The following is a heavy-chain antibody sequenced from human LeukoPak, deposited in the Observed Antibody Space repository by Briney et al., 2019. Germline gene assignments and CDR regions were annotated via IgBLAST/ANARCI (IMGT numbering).Heavy chain of an antibody. Sequence: PGGSLRLSCAASGFTLSGNWMHWVRQAPGKGLVWFSRINSDGSSTSYADSVKGRFTISRDNATNTLYLQMNSLRAEDTAVYYCARRDNYDYWGQGTLVTVSS. V-gene: IGHV3-74*01. CDR2: INSDGSST. CDR3: ARRDNYDY. CDR1: GFTLSGNW. D-gene: IGHD2-15*01. J-gene: IGHJ4*02.